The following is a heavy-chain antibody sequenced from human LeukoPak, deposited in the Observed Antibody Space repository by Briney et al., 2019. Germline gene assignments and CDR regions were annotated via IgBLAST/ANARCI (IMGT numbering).Heavy chain of an antibody. CDR2: ISAYNGNT. CDR1: GYTFTSYG. J-gene: IGHJ5*02. CDR3: ARDDGEFGELRWFDP. D-gene: IGHD3-10*01. V-gene: IGHV1-18*01. Sequence: ASVKVSCKASGYTFTSYGISWVRQAPGQGLEWMGWISAYNGNTNYAQKLQGRVTMTTDTPTSTAYMELRSLRSDDTAVYYCARDDGEFGELRWFDPWGQGTLVTVSS.